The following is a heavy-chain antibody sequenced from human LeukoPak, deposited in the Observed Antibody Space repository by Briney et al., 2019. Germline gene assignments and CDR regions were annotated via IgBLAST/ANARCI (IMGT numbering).Heavy chain of an antibody. V-gene: IGHV4/OR15-8*01. CDR1: GGSIDSTNW. Sequence: SETLSLTCDVSGGSIDSTNWWNWVRQPPGKGLEWIGEIHHDGRINYNPSLKSRVTLSADKSKNQFSLRLNSVTAADTAMYYCARSHDHLWGNYPDYWGQGTLVTVSS. D-gene: IGHD3-16*02. J-gene: IGHJ4*02. CDR3: ARSHDHLWGNYPDY. CDR2: IHHDGRI.